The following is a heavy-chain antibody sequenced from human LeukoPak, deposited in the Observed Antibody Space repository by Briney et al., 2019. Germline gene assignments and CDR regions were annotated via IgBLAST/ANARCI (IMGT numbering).Heavy chain of an antibody. V-gene: IGHV3-30-3*01. D-gene: IGHD2-15*01. J-gene: IGHJ4*02. CDR1: GFTFSGYP. CDR3: ARESVVPGNIPDY. Sequence: GGSLRLSCAASGFTFSGYPIHWVRQAPGKGLEWVAVISYDGSNKYYADSVKGRFTISRDNSKNTLYLQMNSLRAEDTAVYYCARESVVPGNIPDYWGQGTLVTVSS. CDR2: ISYDGSNK.